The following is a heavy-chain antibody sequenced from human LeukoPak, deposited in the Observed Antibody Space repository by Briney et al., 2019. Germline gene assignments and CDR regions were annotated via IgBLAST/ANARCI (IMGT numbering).Heavy chain of an antibody. V-gene: IGHV4-61*02. CDR3: ARGTWRYYFDY. D-gene: IGHD3-3*01. CDR1: GGSISSGSYY. CDR2: IYTSGST. Sequence: PSQTLSLTCTVSGGSISSGSYYWSWIRQPAGRGLEWIGRIYTSGSTNYNPSLKSRVTISVDTSKNQFSLKVSSVTAADTAVYYCARGTWRYYFDYWGQGTLVTVSS. J-gene: IGHJ4*02.